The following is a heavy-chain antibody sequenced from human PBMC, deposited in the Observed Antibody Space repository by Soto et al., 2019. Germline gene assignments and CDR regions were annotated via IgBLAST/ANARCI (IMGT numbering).Heavy chain of an antibody. D-gene: IGHD2-15*01. V-gene: IGHV1-69*08. CDR3: ARDKGYCSDTSCPDFDY. CDR1: GGTLSSYT. CDR2: VIPNFGVT. Sequence: QVQLVQSGAEVKKPGSSVKVSCKASGGTLSSYTFSWVRQAPGQGLKWMGRVIPNFGVTNYAKKFQGRFTIVVDTSTRPAYMELTSLRYEDTAVYYCARDKGYCSDTSCPDFDYWGQGTLVTVSS. J-gene: IGHJ4*02.